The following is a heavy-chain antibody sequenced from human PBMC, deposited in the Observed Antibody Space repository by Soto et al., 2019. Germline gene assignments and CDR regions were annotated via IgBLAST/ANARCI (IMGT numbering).Heavy chain of an antibody. J-gene: IGHJ4*02. D-gene: IGHD6-13*01. CDR3: ASGASRWYPYFFDS. V-gene: IGHV1-69*01. Sequence: QARVVQSGAEVRKPGSSVKLSCKASEGTFNSYAIAWVRQAPGQGLEWMGGIIPYYNTLNYAQKFQDRVTITADDSTNTVYMELSSLRSDDTAVYFCASGASRWYPYFFDSWAQGTLVTVSS. CDR1: EGTFNSYA. CDR2: IIPYYNTL.